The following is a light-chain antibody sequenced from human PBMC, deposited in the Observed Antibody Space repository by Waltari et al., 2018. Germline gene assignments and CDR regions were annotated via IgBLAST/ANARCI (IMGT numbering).Light chain of an antibody. V-gene: IGLV2-14*03. CDR3: SSWTDSDSLKLL. J-gene: IGLJ2*01. CDR1: SSNVGGSNY. Sequence: QSALTQPASASGSPGQSITISCTGTSSNVGGSNYVSWYQQHPGKVPQLMIYDVTNRPSGVSNRFSGSKSGNTASLTISGLQAEDEADYYCSSWTDSDSLKLLFGGGTKLTVL. CDR2: DVT.